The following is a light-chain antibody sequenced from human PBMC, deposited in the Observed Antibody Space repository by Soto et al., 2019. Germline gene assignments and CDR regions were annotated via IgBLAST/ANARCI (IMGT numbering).Light chain of an antibody. V-gene: IGKV3-20*01. J-gene: IGKJ1*01. Sequence: IVLTQSPGTLCLSPGERGALSCRASQSVSSNYVAWYQQKPGQAPRLLISGASNRATGTPDRFRGSGSGTDFTLTITRLEPEDFAVYYCHQYGSAPWTFGQGTKVDIK. CDR1: QSVSSNY. CDR2: GAS. CDR3: HQYGSAPWT.